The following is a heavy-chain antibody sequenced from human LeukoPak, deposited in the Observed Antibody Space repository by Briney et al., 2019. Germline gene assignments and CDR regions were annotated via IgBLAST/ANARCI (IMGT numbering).Heavy chain of an antibody. CDR1: GYTFTSYY. CDR3: ARAHDSSGPHDAFDI. J-gene: IGHJ3*02. D-gene: IGHD3-22*01. V-gene: IGHV1-46*01. CDR2: INPSGGST. Sequence: APVKVSCKASGYTFTSYYMHWVRQAPGQGLEWMGIINPSGGSTSYAQKFQGRVTMTRDTSTSTVYMELSSLRSEDTAVYYCARAHDSSGPHDAFDIWGQGTMVTVSS.